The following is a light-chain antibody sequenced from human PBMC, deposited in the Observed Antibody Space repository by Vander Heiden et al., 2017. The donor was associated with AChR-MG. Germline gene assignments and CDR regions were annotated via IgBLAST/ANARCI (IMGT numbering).Light chain of an antibody. Sequence: DIVLTQSPDSLTMSLGERATINCRSSQSVLYSPNNKNSLAWYQQKPGQPPKLLMYWASTRASGVPDRFRGSGSGTDFTLTINTLQAEDVALYFCQQYYSDPPTFGGGTKVQIQ. J-gene: IGKJ4*01. CDR3: QQYYSDPPT. CDR1: QSVLYSPNNKNS. V-gene: IGKV4-1*01. CDR2: WAS.